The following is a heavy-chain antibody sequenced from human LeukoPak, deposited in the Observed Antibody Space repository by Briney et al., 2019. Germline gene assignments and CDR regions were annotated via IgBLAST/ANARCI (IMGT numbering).Heavy chain of an antibody. CDR1: GISVSSNY. Sequence: GGSLRLSCAASGISVSSNYMSWVRQAPGRGLEWVANIKQDGSEKYYVDSVKGRFTISRDNAKNSLYLQMNSLRAEDTAVYYCARGPTYYYDSSGCYYFDYWGQGTLVTVSS. D-gene: IGHD3-22*01. CDR2: IKQDGSEK. J-gene: IGHJ4*02. V-gene: IGHV3-7*04. CDR3: ARGPTYYYDSSGCYYFDY.